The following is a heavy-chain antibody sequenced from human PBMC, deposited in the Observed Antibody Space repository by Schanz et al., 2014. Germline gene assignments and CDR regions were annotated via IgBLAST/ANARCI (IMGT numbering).Heavy chain of an antibody. Sequence: EVLLLESGGRVERPGGSLRLSCAASGFGFDDYAMSWVRQAPGKGLEWVSGMSGSGSTADYADSVKGRFTISRDNSRKTLYLQMNSLRAEDTAVYYCVRDLGGDQTDYWGQGTLVTVSS. CDR3: VRDLGGDQTDY. CDR1: GFGFDDYA. CDR2: MSGSGSTA. D-gene: IGHD4-17*01. J-gene: IGHJ4*02. V-gene: IGHV3-23*01.